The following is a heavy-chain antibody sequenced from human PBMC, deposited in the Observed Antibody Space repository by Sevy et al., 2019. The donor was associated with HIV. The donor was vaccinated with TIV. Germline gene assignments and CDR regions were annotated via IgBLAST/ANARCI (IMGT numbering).Heavy chain of an antibody. V-gene: IGHV3-30*02. D-gene: IGHD4-17*01. J-gene: IGHJ6*02. Sequence: GGSLRLSCAASGFTFREYAMHWVRQAPGKGLEWLTFIRYDGTNKYYTDSVRGRFTTSRDNSKNTLYLQMNSLRGEDTAVYYCAKGPHPAVTTSYGMDVWGQGTTVTVSS. CDR2: IRYDGTNK. CDR1: GFTFREYA. CDR3: AKGPHPAVTTSYGMDV.